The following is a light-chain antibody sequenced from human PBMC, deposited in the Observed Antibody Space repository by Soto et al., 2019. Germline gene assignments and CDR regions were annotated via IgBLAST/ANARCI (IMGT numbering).Light chain of an antibody. CDR3: QQYGSSPGT. V-gene: IGKV3-11*01. CDR2: DAS. J-gene: IGKJ5*01. CDR1: QSVSSY. Sequence: EVVLTQSLATLSLSPGERATLSCRASQSVSSYLAWYQQKPGQAPRLLIYDASNRATGIPARFSGSGSGTDFTLTISSLEPEDFAVYYCQQYGSSPGTFGQGTRLAIK.